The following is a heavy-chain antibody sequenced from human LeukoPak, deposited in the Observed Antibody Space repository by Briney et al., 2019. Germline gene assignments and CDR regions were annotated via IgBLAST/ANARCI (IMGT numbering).Heavy chain of an antibody. CDR3: ARNSGSYPTYYYYYGMDV. D-gene: IGHD1-26*01. Sequence: SETLSLTCAVSGGSISSGGYSWSWIRQPPGKGLGWIGYIYHSGSTYYNPSLKSRVTMSVDTSKNQFSLKLSSVTAADTAVYYCARNSGSYPTYYYYYGMDVWGQGTTVTVSS. V-gene: IGHV4-30-2*01. CDR1: GGSISSGGYS. J-gene: IGHJ6*02. CDR2: IYHSGST.